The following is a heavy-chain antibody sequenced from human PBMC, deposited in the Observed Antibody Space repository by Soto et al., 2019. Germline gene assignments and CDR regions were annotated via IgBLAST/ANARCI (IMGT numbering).Heavy chain of an antibody. CDR1: GGTFSSYA. CDR2: IIPIFGTA. V-gene: IGHV1-69*01. CDR3: ARGGLMVRGKPATWYFDL. Sequence: QVQLVQSGAEVKKPGSSVKVSCKASGGTFSSYAISWVRQAPGQGLEWMGGIIPIFGTANYAQKFQGRVTSTADESTSTAYVELSSLRSEDTAVYYCARGGLMVRGKPATWYFDLWGRGTLVTVSS. J-gene: IGHJ2*01. D-gene: IGHD3-10*01.